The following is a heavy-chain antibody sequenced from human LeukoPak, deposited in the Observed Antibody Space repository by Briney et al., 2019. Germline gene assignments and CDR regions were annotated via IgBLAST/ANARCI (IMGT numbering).Heavy chain of an antibody. D-gene: IGHD3-16*01. CDR2: IYYSGST. J-gene: IGHJ4*02. CDR1: GGSISSGDYY. V-gene: IGHV4-30-4*01. CDR3: AREGETLSGFGY. Sequence: SQTLSLTCTVSGGSISSGDYYWSWIRQPPGKGLEWIGYIYYSGSTYYNPSLKSRVTISVDTSKNQFSLKLSSVTAADTAVYYCAREGETLSGFGYWGQGTLVTVSS.